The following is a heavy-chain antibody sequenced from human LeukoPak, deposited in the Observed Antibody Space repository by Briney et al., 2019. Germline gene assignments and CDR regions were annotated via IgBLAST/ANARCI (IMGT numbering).Heavy chain of an antibody. CDR1: GFTFKNYA. CDR2: ISGSGGST. J-gene: IGHJ4*02. CDR3: EYYDSSGYPY. V-gene: IGHV3-23*01. D-gene: IGHD3-22*01. Sequence: HSGGSLRLSCAASGFTFKNYAMNWVRQAPGKGLEWVSAISGSGGSTYFADSVKGRFTISRDNSKNTLYLQMNSLRAEDTAVYYCEYYDSSGYPYWGQGTLVTVSS.